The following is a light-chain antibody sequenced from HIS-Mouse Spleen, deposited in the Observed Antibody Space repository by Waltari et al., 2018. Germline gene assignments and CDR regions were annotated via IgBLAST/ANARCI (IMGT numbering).Light chain of an antibody. CDR3: QAWDSNHVV. V-gene: IGLV3-1*01. CDR1: KLGDKY. CDR2: QDS. J-gene: IGLJ2*01. Sequence: SYELTQPPSVSVSPGQTASITCSGDKLGDKYACWYQQKPGQSPVLVIYQDSKRPSGIPERFSGSTSGNTATLTISGTQAMDEADYYCQAWDSNHVVFGGGTKLTVL.